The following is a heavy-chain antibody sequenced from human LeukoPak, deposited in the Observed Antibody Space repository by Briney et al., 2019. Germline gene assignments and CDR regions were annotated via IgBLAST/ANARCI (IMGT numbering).Heavy chain of an antibody. J-gene: IGHJ6*03. Sequence: ASVKVSCKASGYPFTGYYMHWVRQAPGQGLEWMGWINPNSGGTNYAQKFQGRVTMTRDTSISTAYMELSRLRSDDTAVYYCAREREGYYYYYMDVWGKGTTVTVSS. V-gene: IGHV1-2*02. CDR1: GYPFTGYY. CDR3: AREREGYYYYYMDV. CDR2: INPNSGGT.